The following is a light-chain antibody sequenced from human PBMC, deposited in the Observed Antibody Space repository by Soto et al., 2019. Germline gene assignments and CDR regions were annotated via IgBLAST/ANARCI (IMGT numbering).Light chain of an antibody. CDR1: SSDVGDYNY. V-gene: IGLV2-11*01. CDR2: DVS. CDR3: CSYAGSYTFV. Sequence: QSVLTQPRSVSGSPGQSVTISCTGTSSDVGDYNYVSWYQQYPGKAPKIMIYDVSKRPSGVPDRFSGSKSDNTASLTTSGLQAEDEADYYCCSYAGSYTFVFGIGTKVTVL. J-gene: IGLJ1*01.